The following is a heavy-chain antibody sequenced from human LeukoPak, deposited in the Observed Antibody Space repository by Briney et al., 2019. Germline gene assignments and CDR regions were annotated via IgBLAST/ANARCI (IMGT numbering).Heavy chain of an antibody. J-gene: IGHJ4*02. V-gene: IGHV3-21*01. CDR3: ASFPRVYGSGSYRDY. CDR1: GFTFSSYS. Sequence: GGSLRLSCAASGFTFSSYSMNWVRQAPGKGLEWVSSISSSSSYIYYADSVKGRFTISRDNAKNSLYLQMNSLRAKDTAVYYCASFPRVYGSGSYRDYWGQGTLVTVSS. D-gene: IGHD3-10*01. CDR2: ISSSSSYI.